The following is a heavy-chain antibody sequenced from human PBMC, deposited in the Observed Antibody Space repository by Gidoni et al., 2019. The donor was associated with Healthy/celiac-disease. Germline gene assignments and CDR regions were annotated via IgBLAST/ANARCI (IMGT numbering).Heavy chain of an antibody. CDR1: GGSFSGYY. J-gene: IGHJ4*02. D-gene: IGHD3-22*01. Sequence: QVQLQQWGAGLLKPSETLSLTCAVYGGSFSGYYWSWIRQPPGKGLECIGEINHSGSTNYNPSLKSRVTISVDTSKNQFSLKLSSVTAADTAVYYCARGEYYDSSGYYRDYWGQGTLVTVSS. CDR3: ARGEYYDSSGYYRDY. CDR2: INHSGST. V-gene: IGHV4-34*01.